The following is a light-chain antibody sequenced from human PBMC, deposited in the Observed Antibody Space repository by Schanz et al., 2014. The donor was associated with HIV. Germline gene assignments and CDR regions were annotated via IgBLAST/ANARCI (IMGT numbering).Light chain of an antibody. V-gene: IGLV2-8*01. CDR3: ASWDHSLSGWV. CDR1: SRDVGGNNY. CDR2: EGS. Sequence: QSALTQPPSASGSPGQSVTISCTGTSRDVGGNNYASWYQPPPGKAPKLMIYEGSKRPSGVPDRFSGSKSGTSASLAISGLRSEDEADYYCASWDHSLSGWVFGGGTKVTVL. J-gene: IGLJ3*02.